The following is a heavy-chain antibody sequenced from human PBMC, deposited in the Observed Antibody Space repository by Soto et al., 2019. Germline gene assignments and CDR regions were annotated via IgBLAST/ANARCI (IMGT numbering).Heavy chain of an antibody. CDR2: ISGYNGDT. Sequence: QGQLVQSGPEVKKPGASVKVSCKASGYTFSRYGISWVRQAPGQGLEWMGWISGYNGDTIYAQKVQGRVNMTIDTSTYTAYMEVRSLTSDDTAIYYCAKNGQPPYYYYGMDVWGQGTTVTVSS. CDR1: GYTFSRYG. D-gene: IGHD2-8*01. CDR3: AKNGQPPYYYYGMDV. V-gene: IGHV1-18*01. J-gene: IGHJ6*02.